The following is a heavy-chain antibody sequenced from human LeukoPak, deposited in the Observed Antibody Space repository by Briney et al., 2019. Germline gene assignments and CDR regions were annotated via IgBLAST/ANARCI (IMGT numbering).Heavy chain of an antibody. Sequence: SQTLSLTCTVSGGSISSGGYYWSWIRQHPGKGPEWIGYIYYSGSTYYNPSLKSRVTISVDTSKNQFSLKLSSVTAADTAVYYCAVVPAATNYYYYGMDVWGKGTTVTVSS. J-gene: IGHJ6*04. CDR3: AVVPAATNYYYYGMDV. D-gene: IGHD2-2*01. CDR1: GGSISSGGYY. CDR2: IYYSGST. V-gene: IGHV4-31*03.